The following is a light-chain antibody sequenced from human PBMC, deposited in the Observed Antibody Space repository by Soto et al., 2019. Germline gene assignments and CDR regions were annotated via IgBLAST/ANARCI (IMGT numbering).Light chain of an antibody. CDR2: DVT. CDR1: SSDVGGYNY. CDR3: NSYTSSSTYV. V-gene: IGLV2-14*01. Sequence: QSVLTQPASVSGSPGQSITISCTGTSSDVGGYNYVSWYQQHPGKAPKLMIYDVTNRPSWVSNRFSGSKSGNTASLTISGLQDEDEADYYCNSYTSSSTYVFGTGTKLTVL. J-gene: IGLJ1*01.